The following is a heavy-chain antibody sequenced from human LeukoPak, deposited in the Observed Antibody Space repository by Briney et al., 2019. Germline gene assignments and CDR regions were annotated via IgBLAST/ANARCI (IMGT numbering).Heavy chain of an antibody. CDR1: GYTFTSYG. Sequence: KVSCKASGYTFTSYGISWVRQAPGQGLEWMGWISAYNGNTNYAQKLQGRVTMTTDTSTSTAYMELRSLRSDDTAVYYCARYVRGYSYGFYFDYWGQGTLVTVSS. D-gene: IGHD5-18*01. CDR2: ISAYNGNT. CDR3: ARYVRGYSYGFYFDY. V-gene: IGHV1-18*01. J-gene: IGHJ4*02.